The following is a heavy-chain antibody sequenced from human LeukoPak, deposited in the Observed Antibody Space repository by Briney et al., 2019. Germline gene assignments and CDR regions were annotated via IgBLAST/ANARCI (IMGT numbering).Heavy chain of an antibody. CDR2: IYSGGST. CDR1: GFTVSRNY. D-gene: IGHD7-27*01. Sequence: PGGSLRLSCATSGFTVSRNYMNWVRQAPGKGLEWVSVIYSGGSTYYADSVKGRFTISRDDSQNTLYLQMNSLRAEDTALYYCARDLPGDWGLSDWGQGTLVTVSS. CDR3: ARDLPGDWGLSD. J-gene: IGHJ4*02. V-gene: IGHV3-66*01.